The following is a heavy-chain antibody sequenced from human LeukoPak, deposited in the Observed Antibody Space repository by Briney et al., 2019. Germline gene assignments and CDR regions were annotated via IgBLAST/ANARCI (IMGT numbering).Heavy chain of an antibody. D-gene: IGHD3-3*01. CDR1: GGSISSYY. J-gene: IGHJ4*02. V-gene: IGHV4-59*01. CDR3: ARAGDHDFWSGNGYFDY. Sequence: PSETLSLTCTVSGGSISSYYWSWIRQPPGKGLEWIGYIYYSGSTNYNPSLKSRVTISVDTSKNQFSLKLSSVTAADTAVYYCARAGDHDFWSGNGYFDYWGQGTLVTVSS. CDR2: IYYSGST.